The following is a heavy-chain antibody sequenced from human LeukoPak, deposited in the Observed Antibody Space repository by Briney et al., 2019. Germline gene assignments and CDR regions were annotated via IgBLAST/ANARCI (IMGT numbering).Heavy chain of an antibody. D-gene: IGHD3-10*01. CDR3: ARDGGSMVRGVPY. J-gene: IGHJ4*02. V-gene: IGHV4-34*01. CDR1: GGSFSGYY. CDR2: INHSGST. Sequence: SETLSLTCAVYGGSFSGYYWSWIRQPPGKGLEWIGEINHSGSTNYNPSLKSRVTISVDTSKNQFSLKLSSVTAADTAVYYCARDGGSMVRGVPYWGQGTLVTVSS.